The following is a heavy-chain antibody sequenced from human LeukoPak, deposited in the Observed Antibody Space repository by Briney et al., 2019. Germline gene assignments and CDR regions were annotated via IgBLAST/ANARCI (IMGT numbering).Heavy chain of an antibody. Sequence: GASVKVSCKASGYTFTSYGISWWRQALGQGLEWRGGISPYNGNTNYAQKLQGRVTMTTDTSTSTAYMELRSLRSDDTAVYYCARDLIAVVVVAATGALEYWGQGTLVTVSS. D-gene: IGHD2-15*01. V-gene: IGHV1-18*01. J-gene: IGHJ4*02. CDR2: ISPYNGNT. CDR1: GYTFTSYG. CDR3: ARDLIAVVVVAATGALEY.